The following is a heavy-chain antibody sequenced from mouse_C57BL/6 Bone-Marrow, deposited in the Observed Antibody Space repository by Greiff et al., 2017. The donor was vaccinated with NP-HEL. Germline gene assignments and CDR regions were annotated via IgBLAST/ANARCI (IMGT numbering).Heavy chain of an antibody. CDR1: GFTFSDYY. V-gene: IGHV5-16*01. D-gene: IGHD1-1*01. CDR2: INYDGSST. CDR3: ASLRLYFDY. Sequence: EVMLVESEGGLVQPGSSMKLSCTASGFTFSDYYMAWVRQVPEKGLEWVANINYDGSSTYYLDSLKSRFIISRDNAKNILYLQMSSLKSEDTATYYCASLRLYFDYWGQGTTLTVSS. J-gene: IGHJ2*01.